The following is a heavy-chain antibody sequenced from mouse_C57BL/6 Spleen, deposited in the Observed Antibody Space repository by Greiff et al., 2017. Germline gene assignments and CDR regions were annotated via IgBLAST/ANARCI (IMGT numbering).Heavy chain of an antibody. V-gene: IGHV1-22*01. CDR1: GYTFTDYN. CDR2: INPNNGGT. J-gene: IGHJ1*03. D-gene: IGHD1-1*01. Sequence: EVKLMESGPELVKPGASVKMSCKASGYTFTDYNMHWVKQSHGKSLEWIGYINPNNGGTSYNQKFKGKATLTVNKSSSTAYMELRSLTSEDSAVYYCARGDTTVVVDWYFDVWGTGTTVTVSS. CDR3: ARGDTTVVVDWYFDV.